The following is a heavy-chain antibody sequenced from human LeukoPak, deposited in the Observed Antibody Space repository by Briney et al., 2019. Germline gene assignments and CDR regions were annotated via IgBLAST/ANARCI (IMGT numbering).Heavy chain of an antibody. D-gene: IGHD2-15*01. J-gene: IGHJ4*02. CDR2: IYPGDSDT. Sequence: GESLKISCKGSGYSFTSYWIGWVRQMPGKGLEWMGIIYPGDSDTRYSPSFQGQVTISADKSISTAYLQWSSLKASDTAMYYCARTHRYCSGGSCHFDYWGQGTLVTV. CDR3: ARTHRYCSGGSCHFDY. CDR1: GYSFTSYW. V-gene: IGHV5-51*01.